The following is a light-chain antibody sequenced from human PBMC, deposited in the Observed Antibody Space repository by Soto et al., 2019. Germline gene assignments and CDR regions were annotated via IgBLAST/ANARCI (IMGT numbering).Light chain of an antibody. V-gene: IGLV2-14*01. CDR1: SSDVGGYNY. CDR2: EVS. J-gene: IGLJ1*01. Sequence: QSALTQPASVSGSPGQSITISCTGTSSDVGGYNYVSWYQQHPGKAPKLMIYEVSNRPSGVSNRFSGPKSGNTASLTISGLQAEDEADYYCNSYTSSSTRVFGTGTKLTVL. CDR3: NSYTSSSTRV.